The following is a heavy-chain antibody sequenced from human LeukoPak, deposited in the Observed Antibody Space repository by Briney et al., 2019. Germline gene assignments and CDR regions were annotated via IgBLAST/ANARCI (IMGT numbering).Heavy chain of an antibody. J-gene: IGHJ4*02. Sequence: ASVKVSCKASGYTFTSYGISWVRQAPGQGLEWMGGIIPIFGTANYAQKFQGRVTITADESTSTAYMELSSLRSEDTAVYYCARDPLPYYYDSSGYYHYFDYWGQGTLVTVSS. CDR1: GYTFTSYG. V-gene: IGHV1-69*13. CDR3: ARDPLPYYYDSSGYYHYFDY. CDR2: IIPIFGTA. D-gene: IGHD3-22*01.